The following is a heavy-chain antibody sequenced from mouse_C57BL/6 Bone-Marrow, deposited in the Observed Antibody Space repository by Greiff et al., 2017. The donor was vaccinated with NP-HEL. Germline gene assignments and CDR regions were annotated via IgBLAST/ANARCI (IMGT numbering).Heavy chain of an antibody. V-gene: IGHV14-3*01. D-gene: IGHD1-1*01. CDR1: GFTIKNTY. Sequence: VQLQQSVAELVRPGASVKLSCTASGFTIKNTYMHWVKQRPEQGLEWIGRIDPANGNTKYAPKFQGKATITADTSSNTAYLQLSSLTSEDTAIYYCAASSTVVAKGAMDYRGKGTSVTVSS. J-gene: IGHJ4*01. CDR3: AASSTVVAKGAMDY. CDR2: IDPANGNT.